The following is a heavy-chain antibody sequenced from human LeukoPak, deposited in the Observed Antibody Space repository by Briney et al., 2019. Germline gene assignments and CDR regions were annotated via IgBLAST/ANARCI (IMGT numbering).Heavy chain of an antibody. CDR1: GFTFSDYY. J-gene: IGHJ4*02. CDR3: AGGVQGAGPFDY. CDR2: ISNSGTMI. V-gene: IGHV3-11*01. D-gene: IGHD3-16*01. Sequence: GGSLRLSCAASGFTFSDYYMSWIRQAPGKGLEWISYISNSGTMIYYRDSVKGRFTVSRDNAQNSLYLQMNSLRAEDTAQYYCAGGVQGAGPFDYWGQGSLVTVSS.